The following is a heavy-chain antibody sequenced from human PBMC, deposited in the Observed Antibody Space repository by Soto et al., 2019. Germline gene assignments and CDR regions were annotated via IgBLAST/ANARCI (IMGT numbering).Heavy chain of an antibody. Sequence: GESLKISCKGSGYSFTSYWISWVRQMPGKGLEWMGRIDPSDSYTNYSPSFQGHVTISADKSISTAYLQWSSLKASDTAMYYCARGPPTGYSSSLRYYYYGMDGWGQGTTVTVAS. D-gene: IGHD6-13*01. CDR1: GYSFTSYW. V-gene: IGHV5-10-1*01. CDR2: IDPSDSYT. CDR3: ARGPPTGYSSSLRYYYYGMDG. J-gene: IGHJ6*02.